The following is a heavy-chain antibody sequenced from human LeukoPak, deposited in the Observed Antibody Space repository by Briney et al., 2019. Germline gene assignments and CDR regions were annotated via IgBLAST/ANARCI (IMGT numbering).Heavy chain of an antibody. CDR3: ATDYDFWSGPPLGYMDV. D-gene: IGHD3-3*01. V-gene: IGHV3-21*01. Sequence: GGSLRLSXAASGFTFSSYSMNWVRQAPEKGLEWVSSISSSSSYIYYADSVKGRFTISRDNAKNSLYLQMNSLRAEDTAVYYCATDYDFWSGPPLGYMDVWGKGTTVTVSS. CDR2: ISSSSSYI. J-gene: IGHJ6*03. CDR1: GFTFSSYS.